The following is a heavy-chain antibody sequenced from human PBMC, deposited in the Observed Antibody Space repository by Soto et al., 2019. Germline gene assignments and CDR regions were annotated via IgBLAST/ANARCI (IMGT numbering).Heavy chain of an antibody. J-gene: IGHJ6*02. V-gene: IGHV1-8*01. CDR3: ARAQSYYGMDV. CDR2: MNPNSGNT. CDR1: GYTFTSYE. Sequence: ASVKVSCKASGYTFTSYEINWVRQATGQGLEWMGWMNPNSGNTAYAQKFQGRVTMTRNTSISTAYMELSSLRSEDTAVYYCARAQSYYGMDVWGQGTTVTVYS.